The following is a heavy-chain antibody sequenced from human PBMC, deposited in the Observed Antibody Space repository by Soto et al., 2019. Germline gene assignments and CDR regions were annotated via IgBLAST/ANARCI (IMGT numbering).Heavy chain of an antibody. CDR1: GGSISSSHW. CDR3: ARVVLTITRGAFDA. CDR2: ISHSGTS. D-gene: IGHD3-9*01. Sequence: QVQLQESGPGLVKPSGTLSRTCAVSGGSISSSHWWTWVRQSPGKGLEYIGEISHSGTSNSNPSLKSRVTLSVDKSKNHFSLTLTSVTAADTAVYYCARVVLTITRGAFDAWGQGTLVIVSS. J-gene: IGHJ3*01. V-gene: IGHV4-4*02.